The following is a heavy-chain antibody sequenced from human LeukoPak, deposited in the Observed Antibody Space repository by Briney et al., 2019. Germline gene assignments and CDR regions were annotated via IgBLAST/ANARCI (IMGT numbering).Heavy chain of an antibody. CDR3: AKGQLYYDILTGAFDFDY. D-gene: IGHD3-9*01. J-gene: IGHJ4*02. CDR1: GFNFRSYV. V-gene: IGHV3-30*18. Sequence: GGSLRLSCTASGFNFRSYVMHWVRQAPGKGLEWVAVTSHDGINKHYADFVKGRFTISRDNAKNSLYLQMNSLRAEDTALYYCAKGQLYYDILTGAFDFDYWGQGTLVTVSS. CDR2: TSHDGINK.